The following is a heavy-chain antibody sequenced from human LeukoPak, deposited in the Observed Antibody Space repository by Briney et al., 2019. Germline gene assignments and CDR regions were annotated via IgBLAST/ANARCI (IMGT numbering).Heavy chain of an antibody. V-gene: IGHV3-30*18. CDR2: IPYDGSNK. CDR1: GFTFSSYG. D-gene: IGHD3-10*01. Sequence: GGSLRLSCAASGFTFSSYGMHWVRQAPGKGLEWVAVIPYDGSNKYYADSVKGRFTISRDNSKNTLYLQMNSLRAEDTAVYYCAKARGLLWFGELFILDYWGQGTLVTVSS. J-gene: IGHJ4*02. CDR3: AKARGLLWFGELFILDY.